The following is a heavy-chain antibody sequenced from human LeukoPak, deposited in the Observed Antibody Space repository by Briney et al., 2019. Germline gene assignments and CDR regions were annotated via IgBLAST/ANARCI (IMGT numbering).Heavy chain of an antibody. V-gene: IGHV4-59*01. D-gene: IGHD5-24*01. CDR3: ARGRWLSNFDY. Sequence: SETLSLTCTVSGGSIRSYYWSLIRQPPGKGLEWIGYIYYSGSTNYNPSLKSRVTISVDTSKNQFSLKLSSVTAADTAVYYCARGRWLSNFDYWGQGTLVTVSS. CDR1: GGSIRSYY. CDR2: IYYSGST. J-gene: IGHJ4*02.